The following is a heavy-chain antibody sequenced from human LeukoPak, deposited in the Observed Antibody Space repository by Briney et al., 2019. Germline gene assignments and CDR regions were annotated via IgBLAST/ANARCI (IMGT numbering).Heavy chain of an antibody. V-gene: IGHV3-23*01. J-gene: IGHJ4*02. CDR2: IGMGDDT. D-gene: IGHD3-10*01. CDR1: GFIFSNFG. CDR3: AKGFYGSRSSYFDA. Sequence: GGSLRLSCTASGFIFSNFGLSWVRQPPGKGLEWVSAIGMGDDTYYADTVKGRCTISRDNSKNTLFLEMKSLSGEDTAIYYCAKGFYGSRSSYFDAWGQGTLVSVSS.